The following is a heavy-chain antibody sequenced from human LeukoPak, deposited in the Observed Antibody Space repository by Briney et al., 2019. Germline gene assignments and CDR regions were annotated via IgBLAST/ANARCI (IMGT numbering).Heavy chain of an antibody. Sequence: ASVKVSCKASGYTFTSYGMSWVRQAPGQGLEWMGWTSPYNGNTNYAQKFQGRVTMTSDTSTSTAYMELRSLRSDDTAVYYCARQDSNTCGPWGQGTLVTVSS. D-gene: IGHD2-2*01. CDR1: GYTFTSYG. CDR3: ARQDSNTCGP. V-gene: IGHV1-18*01. J-gene: IGHJ5*02. CDR2: TSPYNGNT.